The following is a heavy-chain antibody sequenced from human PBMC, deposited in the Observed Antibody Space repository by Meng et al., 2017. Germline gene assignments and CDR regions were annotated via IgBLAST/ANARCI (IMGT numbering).Heavy chain of an antibody. CDR3: ARESITMVRGVIKINYYYYGMDV. Sequence: GESLKISCAASGFTFSDYYMSWIRQAPGKGLEWVAVIWYDGSNKYYADSVKGRSTISRDNSKNTLYLQMNSLRAEDTAVYYCARESITMVRGVIKINYYYYGMDVWGQGTTVTVSS. CDR1: GFTFSDYY. J-gene: IGHJ6*02. V-gene: IGHV3-33*08. D-gene: IGHD3-10*01. CDR2: IWYDGSNK.